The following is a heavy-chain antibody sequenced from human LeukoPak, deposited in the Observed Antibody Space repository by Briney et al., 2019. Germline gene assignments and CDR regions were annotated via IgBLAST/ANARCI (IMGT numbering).Heavy chain of an antibody. V-gene: IGHV3-30*18. CDR3: AKDFYGSGSYLFDY. J-gene: IGHJ4*02. CDR2: ISYDGSNK. CDR1: GFTFGSYG. Sequence: PGRSLRLSCAASGFTFGSYGMHWVRQAPGKGLEWVAVISYDGSNKYYADSVKGRFTISRDNSKNTLYLQMNSLRAEDTAVYYCAKDFYGSGSYLFDYWGQGTLVTVSS. D-gene: IGHD3-10*01.